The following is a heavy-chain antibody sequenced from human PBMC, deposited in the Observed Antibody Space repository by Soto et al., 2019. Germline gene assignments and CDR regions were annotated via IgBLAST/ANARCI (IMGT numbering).Heavy chain of an antibody. Sequence: QVQLVESGGGVVQPGRSLRLSCAASGFTFSSYAMHWGRQAPGKGLEWVAVISYDGSNKYYADSVKGRFTISRDNSKNTLYLQMNSLRAEDTAVYYCARDPPSYDSSGHGAFDIWGQGTMVTVSS. J-gene: IGHJ3*02. CDR3: ARDPPSYDSSGHGAFDI. CDR2: ISYDGSNK. D-gene: IGHD3-22*01. V-gene: IGHV3-30-3*01. CDR1: GFTFSSYA.